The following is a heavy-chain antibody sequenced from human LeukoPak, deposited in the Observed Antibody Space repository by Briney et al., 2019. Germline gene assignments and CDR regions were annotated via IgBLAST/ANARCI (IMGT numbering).Heavy chain of an antibody. CDR2: IWYDGSDA. D-gene: IGHD2/OR15-2a*01. CDR3: ARYTTGHGFDV. Sequence: PGGSLRLSCAVSGFSLSNYGIHWVRQAPGRGLEWVTYIWYDGSDADYADPVKGRFTISRDNSKNTLYLQMNSLRAEDTAVYYCARYTTGHGFDVWGQGTLVTVSS. V-gene: IGHV3-33*01. CDR1: GFSLSNYG. J-gene: IGHJ4*02.